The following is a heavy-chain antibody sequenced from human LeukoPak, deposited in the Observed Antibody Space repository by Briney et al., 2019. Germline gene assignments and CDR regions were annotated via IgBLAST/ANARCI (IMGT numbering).Heavy chain of an antibody. J-gene: IGHJ5*02. D-gene: IGHD3-10*01. CDR2: ISSSSSYI. CDR3: ARDLISAPLGFGGPYPP. Sequence: GGSLRLSCAASGFTFSSYSMNWVRQAPGKGLEWVSSISSSSSYIYYADSVKGRFTISRDNAKNSLYLQMNSLRAEDTAVYYCARDLISAPLGFGGPYPPWGQGTLVTVSS. CDR1: GFTFSSYS. V-gene: IGHV3-21*01.